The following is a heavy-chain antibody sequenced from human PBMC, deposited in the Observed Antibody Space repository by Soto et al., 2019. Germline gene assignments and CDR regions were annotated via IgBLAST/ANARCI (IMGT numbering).Heavy chain of an antibody. CDR3: AKYYFDSSGWFDN. Sequence: GGSLRLSCAASGFTFSDYAIHWVRQTPGKGLEWLAVISFDGCSQYYADPVKGRFTISRDNSKSTLFLQMDSLRAEDTAVYYCAKYYFDSSGWFDNWGQGTLVTVSS. D-gene: IGHD3-22*01. CDR2: ISFDGCSQ. CDR1: GFTFSDYA. J-gene: IGHJ4*02. V-gene: IGHV3-30-3*01.